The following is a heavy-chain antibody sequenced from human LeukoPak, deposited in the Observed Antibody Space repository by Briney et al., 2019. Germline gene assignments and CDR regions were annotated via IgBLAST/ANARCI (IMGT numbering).Heavy chain of an antibody. Sequence: GGSLRLSCAASGFTFSSYGIHWVRQAPGKGLEWVALIWYDENNRSYADSVKGRFTISRDNSKNTVSLQMNSLRAEDTALYYCVRDAWGFGEVSQLDGFDVWGQGTMVTVSS. CDR3: VRDAWGFGEVSQLDGFDV. J-gene: IGHJ3*01. V-gene: IGHV3-33*01. CDR2: IWYDENNR. CDR1: GFTFSSYG. D-gene: IGHD3-10*01.